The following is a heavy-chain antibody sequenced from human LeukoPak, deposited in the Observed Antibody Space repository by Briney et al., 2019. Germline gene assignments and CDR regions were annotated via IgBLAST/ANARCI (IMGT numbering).Heavy chain of an antibody. CDR3: ARGPSSGWYSARLFDY. CDR2: INHSGST. D-gene: IGHD6-19*01. CDR1: GRSFSGYY. J-gene: IGHJ4*02. V-gene: IGHV4-34*01. Sequence: SETLSLTCAVYGRSFSGYYWSWIRQPPGKGLEWIGEINHSGSTNYNPSLKSRVTISVDTSKNQFSLKLSSVTAADTAVYYCARGPSSGWYSARLFDYWGQGTLVTVSS.